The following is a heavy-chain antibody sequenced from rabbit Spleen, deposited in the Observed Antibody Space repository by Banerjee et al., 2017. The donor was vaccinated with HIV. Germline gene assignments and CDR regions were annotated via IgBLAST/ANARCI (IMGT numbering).Heavy chain of an antibody. J-gene: IGHJ4*01. D-gene: IGHD3-1*01. Sequence: QSLEESGGGLVKPEGSLTLTCKASGFSFSDRDVMCWARQAPGKGLEWVACAYAGSSGSTYSATWAKGRFTISKTSSTTVTLQMTSLTAADTATYFCARGFDSNGAGYNLWGPGTLVTVS. CDR3: ARGFDSNGAGYNL. CDR1: GFSFSDRDV. V-gene: IGHV1S40*01. CDR2: AYAGSSGST.